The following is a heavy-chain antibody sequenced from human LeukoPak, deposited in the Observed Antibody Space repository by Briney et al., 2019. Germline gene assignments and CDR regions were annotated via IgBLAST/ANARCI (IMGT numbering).Heavy chain of an antibody. D-gene: IGHD3-3*01. J-gene: IGHJ4*02. V-gene: IGHV3-30-3*01. Sequence: SGGSLRLSCAASGFTFSSYAMHWVRQAPGKGLEWVAVISYDGSNKYYADSVKGRFTISRDNSKNTLYLQMNSLGAEDTAVYYCARDQGVGFMNYWGQGTLVTVSS. CDR3: ARDQGVGFMNY. CDR2: ISYDGSNK. CDR1: GFTFSSYA.